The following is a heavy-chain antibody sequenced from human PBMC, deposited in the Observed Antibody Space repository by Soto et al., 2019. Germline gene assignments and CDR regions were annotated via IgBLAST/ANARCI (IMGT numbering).Heavy chain of an antibody. CDR2: IYPADSNT. J-gene: IGHJ4*02. CDR1: VYSFTSYW. D-gene: IGHD1-26*01. CDR3: ARRNSGSYGSFDY. V-gene: IGHV5-51*01. Sequence: PGESLKISCKVSVYSFTSYWIGWVRQMPGKGLEWMGIIYPADSNTKYSPSLQGQVSISADRSISTAYLQWSSLKASDTAIYYCARRNSGSYGSFDYWGQGTPVPVSS.